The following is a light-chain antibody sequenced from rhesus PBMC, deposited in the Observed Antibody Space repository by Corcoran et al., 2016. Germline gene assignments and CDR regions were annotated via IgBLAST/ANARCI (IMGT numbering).Light chain of an antibody. Sequence: IVLTQSPASLAVSPGQRATITCRASESVSFFGINLIHCYQQKPGQPPKLLIYPASNKDTGVPARFSGSVSGTDFTLTINPVEADDAADYYCLQSKNSPYSFGQGTKVEIK. CDR1: ESVSFFGINL. CDR3: LQSKNSPYS. CDR2: PAS. V-gene: IGKV7-13*01. J-gene: IGKJ2*01.